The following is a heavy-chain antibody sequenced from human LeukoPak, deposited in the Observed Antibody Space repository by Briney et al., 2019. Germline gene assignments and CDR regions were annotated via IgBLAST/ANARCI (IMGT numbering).Heavy chain of an antibody. CDR3: AKARGYSSDLFDY. CDR1: GFTFSSYG. J-gene: IGHJ4*02. V-gene: IGHV3-23*01. D-gene: IGHD6-25*01. CDR2: ISGGGGST. Sequence: GGSLRLSCAASGFTFSSYGMSWVRQAPGKGLEWVSGISGGGGSTYHADSVKGRFTISRDNSKNTLYVQMNSLRAEDTAVYYCAKARGYSSDLFDYWGQGTLVTVSS.